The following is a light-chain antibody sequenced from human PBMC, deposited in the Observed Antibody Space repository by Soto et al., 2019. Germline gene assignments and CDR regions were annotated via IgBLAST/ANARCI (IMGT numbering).Light chain of an antibody. J-gene: IGLJ2*01. CDR3: SSYTSSSTLL. CDR2: DVS. V-gene: IGLV2-14*03. Sequence: QSALTQPASVSGSPGQSITISCTGTSSDVGTYNYASWYQHHPGKAPKLMIYDVSNRPSGVSNRFSGSKSGNTASLTISGLQAEDEADYYCSSYTSSSTLLFGGGTKVTVL. CDR1: SSDVGTYNY.